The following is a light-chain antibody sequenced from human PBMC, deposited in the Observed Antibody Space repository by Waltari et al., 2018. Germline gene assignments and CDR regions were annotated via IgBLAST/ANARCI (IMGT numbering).Light chain of an antibody. CDR2: KDN. Sequence: SYELTQPSSMSVSPGQTARITCSGNFMEKQYGYWYQKKPGQAPILVIFKDNERPSGIPERFSGSSSGTTVTLTISGVQAEDEADYYCQSADSSGPSVVFGGGTKLT. CDR1: FMEKQY. V-gene: IGLV3-25*03. CDR3: QSADSSGPSVV. J-gene: IGLJ2*01.